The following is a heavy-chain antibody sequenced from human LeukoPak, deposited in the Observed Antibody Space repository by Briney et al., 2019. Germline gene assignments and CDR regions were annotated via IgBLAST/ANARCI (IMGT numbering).Heavy chain of an antibody. Sequence: SETLSLTCTVSGGSISSYYWSWIRQPAGKGLEWIGRIYTSGSTNYNPSLKSRVTMSVDTSRNQFSLKLSSVTAADTAVYYCARLRYGSGSYYTGDSDPWGQGTLVTVSS. CDR1: GGSISSYY. CDR2: IYTSGST. J-gene: IGHJ5*02. D-gene: IGHD3-10*01. V-gene: IGHV4-4*07. CDR3: ARLRYGSGSYYTGDSDP.